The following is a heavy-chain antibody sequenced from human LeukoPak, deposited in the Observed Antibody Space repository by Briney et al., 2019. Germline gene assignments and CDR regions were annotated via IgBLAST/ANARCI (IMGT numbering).Heavy chain of an antibody. V-gene: IGHV3-48*02. CDR1: GFTFSSYS. Sequence: GGSLRLSCAASGFTFSSYSMNWVRQAPGKGLEWVSYISSSSSTIYYADSVKGRFTISRDNAKNSLYLQMNSLRDEDTAVYYCARDEILLWFGELFKNPPGMDVWGQGTTVTVSS. CDR2: ISSSSSTI. J-gene: IGHJ6*02. D-gene: IGHD3-10*01. CDR3: ARDEILLWFGELFKNPPGMDV.